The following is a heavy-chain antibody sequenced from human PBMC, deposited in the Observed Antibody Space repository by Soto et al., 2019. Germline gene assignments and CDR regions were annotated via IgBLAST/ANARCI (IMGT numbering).Heavy chain of an antibody. CDR1: GGSISSGGYY. Sequence: PSETLSLTCTVSGGSISSGGYYWSWMRQHPGKGLEWIGYIYNSGSTTYSPSFNSRVTISIDKSKNQFSLKLSSVTAADTAVYYCARYYYDSSGYYDPDDFLHFDYWGQGTLVTVSS. V-gene: IGHV4-61*05. CDR3: ARYYYDSSGYYDPDDFLHFDY. CDR2: IYNSGST. D-gene: IGHD3-22*01. J-gene: IGHJ4*02.